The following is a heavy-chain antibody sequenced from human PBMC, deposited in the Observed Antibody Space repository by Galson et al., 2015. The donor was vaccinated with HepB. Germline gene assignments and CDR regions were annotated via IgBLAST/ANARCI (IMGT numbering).Heavy chain of an antibody. J-gene: IGHJ6*02. Sequence: QSGAEVKKPGESLKISCKGFGYSFTNYWIGWVRQMPGKGLEWMGIIYPGDSETRYTPSFQGQVTISVDKSSSTAHLQWASLKASDTAIYYCARRSHCAGDCTREPSYYFGMDVWGQGTTVTVSS. V-gene: IGHV5-51*01. CDR3: ARRSHCAGDCTREPSYYFGMDV. D-gene: IGHD2-21*02. CDR2: IYPGDSET. CDR1: GYSFTNYW.